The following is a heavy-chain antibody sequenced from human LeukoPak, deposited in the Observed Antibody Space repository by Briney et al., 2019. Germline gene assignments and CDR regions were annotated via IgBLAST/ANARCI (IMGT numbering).Heavy chain of an antibody. J-gene: IGHJ4*02. CDR2: ISGSGGST. CDR1: GFTFSSYA. V-gene: IGHV3-23*01. Sequence: GGSLRLSCAASGFTFSSYAMSWVRQAPGKGLEWVSAISGSGGSTYYADSVKGRFTISRDNARTSVYLQMNSLRVEDTAIYYCAREYDSRARFDSWGQGTLVTVSS. CDR3: AREYDSRARFDS. D-gene: IGHD6-13*01.